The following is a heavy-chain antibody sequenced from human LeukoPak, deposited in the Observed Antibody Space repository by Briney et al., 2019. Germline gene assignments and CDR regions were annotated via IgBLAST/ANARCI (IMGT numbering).Heavy chain of an antibody. V-gene: IGHV4-34*01. J-gene: IGHJ6*03. Sequence: PSETLSLTCAVYGGSFSGYYWSWIRQPPGKGLEWIGEINHSGSTNYNPSLKSRVTISVDTSKNQFSLKLSSVTAADTAVYYCASGGWYYYYYYMDVWGKGTTVTVSS. D-gene: IGHD6-19*01. CDR1: GGSFSGYY. CDR3: ASGGWYYYYYYMDV. CDR2: INHSGST.